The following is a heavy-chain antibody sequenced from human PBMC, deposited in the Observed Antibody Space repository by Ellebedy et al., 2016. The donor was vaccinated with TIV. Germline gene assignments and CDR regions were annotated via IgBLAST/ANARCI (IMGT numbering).Heavy chain of an antibody. CDR3: ARDYWGRYEY. V-gene: IGHV1-2*02. D-gene: IGHD3-16*01. J-gene: IGHJ4*02. CDR2: ISPNGGGT. Sequence: AASVKVSCKASGYTFTDYRLDWVRQAPGLGLAWMGWISPNGGGTHYAQKFQGRVSMTGDTSISTAYLELSRLTSDDTAVYYGARDYWGRYEYWGQGTLVT. CDR1: GYTFTDYR.